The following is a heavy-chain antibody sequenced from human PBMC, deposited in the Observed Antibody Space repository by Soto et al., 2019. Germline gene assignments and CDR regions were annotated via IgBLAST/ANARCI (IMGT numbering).Heavy chain of an antibody. CDR2: ISSSGSTI. D-gene: IGHD3-10*01. J-gene: IGHJ6*02. CDR3: ARLVRVRGVIIGVYGMDV. V-gene: IGHV3-48*03. CDR1: GFTFSSYE. Sequence: QSGGSLRLSCAASGFTFSSYEMNWDRQAPGKGLEWVSYISSSGSTIYYADSVKGRFTISRDNAKNSLYLQMNSLRAEDTAVYYCARLVRVRGVIIGVYGMDVWGQGPTVTVS.